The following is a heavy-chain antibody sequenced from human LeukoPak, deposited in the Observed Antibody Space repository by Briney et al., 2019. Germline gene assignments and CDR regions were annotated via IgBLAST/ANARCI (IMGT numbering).Heavy chain of an antibody. CDR2: IGTTDGST. CDR3: ARKHLQTPFVFLDV. V-gene: IGHV3-23*01. J-gene: IGHJ6*02. D-gene: IGHD2/OR15-2a*01. CDR1: GFSFSGYA. Sequence: PGASLRLSCAASGFSFSGYAMSWVRQAPEKGLEWVSHIGTTDGSTFYADSVKGRFTISRDNSKNTLYLQMNSLRAEDTAVYFCARKHLQTPFVFLDVWGQGITVTVSS.